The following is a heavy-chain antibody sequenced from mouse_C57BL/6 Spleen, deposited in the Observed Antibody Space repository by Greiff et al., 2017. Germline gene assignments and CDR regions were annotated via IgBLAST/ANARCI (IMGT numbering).Heavy chain of an antibody. Sequence: VQLQQSGPELVKPGASVKISCKASGYAFSSSWMNWVKQRPGKGLEWIGRIYPGDGDTNYNGKFKGKATLTADKSSSTAYMHLSSLTSEDSAVYFCARDGSSLNYFDYWGQGTTLTVSS. CDR2: IYPGDGDT. CDR1: GYAFSSSW. J-gene: IGHJ2*01. D-gene: IGHD1-1*01. CDR3: ARDGSSLNYFDY. V-gene: IGHV1-82*01.